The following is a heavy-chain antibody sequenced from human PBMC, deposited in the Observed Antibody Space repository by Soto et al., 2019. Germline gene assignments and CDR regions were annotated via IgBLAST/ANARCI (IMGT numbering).Heavy chain of an antibody. J-gene: IGHJ4*02. CDR1: GFTFSTFS. V-gene: IGHV3-48*02. D-gene: IGHD6-19*01. CDR2: ISGGGRPI. Sequence: EVQLVESGGGSVQPGGSLRLSCAASGFTFSTFSMNWVRQAPGRGREWISYISGGGRPISYADSVKCRFPISRDNTNNSLDQQMDSLSDEDTAVYYCARDLGWAFDSWGQGTLVTVSS. CDR3: ARDLGWAFDS.